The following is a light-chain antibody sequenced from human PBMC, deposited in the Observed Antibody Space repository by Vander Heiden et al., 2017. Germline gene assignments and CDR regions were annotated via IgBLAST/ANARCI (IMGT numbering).Light chain of an antibody. CDR3: AAWDDSLNGWV. CDR1: SSNIGGNT. Sequence: QSVLTQPPSASGTPGPRVTISCSGSSSNIGGNTVNWYQQLPGTAPKLLIYINNQRPSGVPDRFSGSKSGTSASLAISGLQSEDEADYYCAAWDDSLNGWVFGGGTKLTVL. CDR2: INN. J-gene: IGLJ3*02. V-gene: IGLV1-44*01.